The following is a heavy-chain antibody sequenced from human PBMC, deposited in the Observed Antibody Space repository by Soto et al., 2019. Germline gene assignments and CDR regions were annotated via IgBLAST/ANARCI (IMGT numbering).Heavy chain of an antibody. CDR2: IIPIFGTA. Sequence: GASVKVSCKASGYTFTSYGISWVRQVPGQGLEWMGGIIPIFGTANYAQKFQGRVTITADESTSTAYMELSSLRSEDTAVYYCARGSNYYDSSGYYFNWFDPWGQGTLVTVSS. CDR1: GYTFTSYG. CDR3: ARGSNYYDSSGYYFNWFDP. D-gene: IGHD3-22*01. J-gene: IGHJ5*02. V-gene: IGHV1-69*13.